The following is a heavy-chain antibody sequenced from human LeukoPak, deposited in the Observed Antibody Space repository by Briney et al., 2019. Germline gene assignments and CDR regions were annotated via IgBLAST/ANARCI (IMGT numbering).Heavy chain of an antibody. Sequence: SETLSLTCTVSGGSISSSSYYWGWIRQPPGKGLEWIGSIYYSGSTYYNPSLKSRVTISVDTSKNQFSLKLSSVTAADTAVYYCARVTGYRIENYFDYWGQGTLVTVSS. CDR3: ARVTGYRIENYFDY. J-gene: IGHJ4*02. V-gene: IGHV4-39*01. CDR1: GGSISSSSYY. D-gene: IGHD6-13*01. CDR2: IYYSGST.